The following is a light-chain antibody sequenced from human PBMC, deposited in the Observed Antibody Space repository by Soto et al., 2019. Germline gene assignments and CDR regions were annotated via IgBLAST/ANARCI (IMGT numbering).Light chain of an antibody. V-gene: IGKV1-39*01. J-gene: IGKJ3*01. CDR2: GAS. Sequence: DIQMTQSPASLSASVGDRVTITWRASQSISGYLNWYLQKPGKAPKHLIYGASTLQSGVPSRFTGSGSETSFTLTISSLQPEDFGTYYCQQTYNTPVTFGPGTKVDIK. CDR1: QSISGY. CDR3: QQTYNTPVT.